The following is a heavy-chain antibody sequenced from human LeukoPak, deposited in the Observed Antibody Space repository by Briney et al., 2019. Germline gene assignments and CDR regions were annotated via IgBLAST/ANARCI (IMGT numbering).Heavy chain of an antibody. CDR2: IYSGST. Sequence: SETLSLTCTVSGGSISSSYYWGWIRQPPGKGLEWIGSIYSGSTYYNPSLKSRVTISLETSENQFSLNLTSVTATDTAVYFCARRQYSTSPFDPWGQGALVTVSS. CDR3: ARRQYSTSPFDP. CDR1: GGSISSSYY. D-gene: IGHD6-6*01. V-gene: IGHV4-39*01. J-gene: IGHJ5*02.